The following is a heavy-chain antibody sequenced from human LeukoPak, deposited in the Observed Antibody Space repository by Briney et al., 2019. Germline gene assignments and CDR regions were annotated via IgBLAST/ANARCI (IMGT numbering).Heavy chain of an antibody. V-gene: IGHV4-39*01. CDR1: GGSISSSSYY. Sequence: KASETLSLTCTVSGGSISSSSYYWGWSRQPPGKGLEWIGSIYYSGSTYYNPSLKSRVTISVDTSKNQFSLKLSSVTAPDTAVYYCARKWGQLPRGNAFDIWGQGTMVTVSS. CDR3: ARKWGQLPRGNAFDI. CDR2: IYYSGST. D-gene: IGHD2-15*01. J-gene: IGHJ3*02.